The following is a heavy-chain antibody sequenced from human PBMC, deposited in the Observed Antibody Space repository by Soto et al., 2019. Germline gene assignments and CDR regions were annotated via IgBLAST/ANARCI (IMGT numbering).Heavy chain of an antibody. J-gene: IGHJ2*01. CDR1: GGSISSYY. CDR3: ARIDVDTDNWYFDL. D-gene: IGHD5-18*01. CDR2: IYYSGST. V-gene: IGHV4-59*01. Sequence: QVQLQESGPGLVKPSETLSLTCTVSGGSISSYYWSWIRQPPGKGLEWIGYIYYSGSTNYNPSLKSRVTISVDTSKNQFSLKLSSVTAADTAVYYCARIDVDTDNWYFDLWGRGTLVTVSS.